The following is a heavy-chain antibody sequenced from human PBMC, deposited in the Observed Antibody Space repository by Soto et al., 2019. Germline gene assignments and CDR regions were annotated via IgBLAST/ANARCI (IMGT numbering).Heavy chain of an antibody. J-gene: IGHJ6*02. V-gene: IGHV1-18*01. CDR1: CYTFTSYG. D-gene: IGHD3-10*01. CDR2: ISAYNGNT. Sequence: ASVKVSCKVSCYTFTSYGISWVRHAPGQGLEWMGSISAYNGNTNYAQKLQGRVTMTTDTSPSTAYMELRSLRSDDTAVYYCAREPDYYGSASYYNSRGWSVGMDVWGQGTTVTVSS. CDR3: AREPDYYGSASYYNSRGWSVGMDV.